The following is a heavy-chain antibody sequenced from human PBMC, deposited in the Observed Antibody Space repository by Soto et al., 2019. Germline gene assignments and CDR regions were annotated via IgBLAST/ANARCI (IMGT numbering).Heavy chain of an antibody. V-gene: IGHV3-23*01. CDR3: ATLRDRGSSWYVSGPQNWFDP. D-gene: IGHD6-13*01. CDR2: ISGSGGST. J-gene: IGHJ5*02. CDR1: GFTFSSYA. Sequence: EVQLLESGGGLVQPGGSLRLSCAASGFTFSSYAMSWVRQAPGKGLEWVSAISGSGGSTYYADSVKGRFTISRDNSKNTLYLQMNSLRAEDTAVYYCATLRDRGSSWYVSGPQNWFDPWGQGTLVTVSS.